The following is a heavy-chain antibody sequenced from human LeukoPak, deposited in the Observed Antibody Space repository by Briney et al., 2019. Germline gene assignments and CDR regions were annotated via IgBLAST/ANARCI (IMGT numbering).Heavy chain of an antibody. D-gene: IGHD6-19*01. CDR2: IYSGGGT. Sequence: TGGSLRLSCTASGFTVSSSYMTWVRQAPGKGLEWVSLIYSGGGTFYADSVKGRFTISRHNFENTLYLQMNNLRAEDTAVYYCARVGVGTVAGNYFDDWGQGTLVPVSS. CDR3: ARVGVGTVAGNYFDD. J-gene: IGHJ4*02. CDR1: GFTVSSSY. V-gene: IGHV3-53*04.